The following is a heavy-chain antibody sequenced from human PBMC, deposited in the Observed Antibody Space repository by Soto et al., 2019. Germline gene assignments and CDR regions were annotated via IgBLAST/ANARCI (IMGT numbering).Heavy chain of an antibody. J-gene: IGHJ4*02. CDR2: IYSSGST. CDR3: ARDTGFGGPAGNYYFDF. Sequence: PSETLSLTCTVSGGYVNSLYRSWIRQPAGKGLEWIGRIYSSGSTNYNPSLKSRLTMSLDTSKNQVSLTLNSVTAADTAVYYCARDTGFGGPAGNYYFDFWGQGSLVTVSS. CDR1: GGYVNSLY. D-gene: IGHD5-12*01. V-gene: IGHV4-4*07.